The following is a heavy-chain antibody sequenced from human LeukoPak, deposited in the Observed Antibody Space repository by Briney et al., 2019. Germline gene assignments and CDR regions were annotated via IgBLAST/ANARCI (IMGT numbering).Heavy chain of an antibody. J-gene: IGHJ6*03. CDR2: MNPNSGNT. Sequence: ASVKVSCKASGYTFTSYDINWVRQATGQGLEWMGWMNPNSGNTGYAQKFQGRVTMTRNTSISTAYMELSSLRSEDTAVYHCAREAIFGGYYYYMDVWGKGTTVTVSS. V-gene: IGHV1-8*02. CDR1: GYTFTSYD. CDR3: AREAIFGGYYYYMDV. D-gene: IGHD3-3*01.